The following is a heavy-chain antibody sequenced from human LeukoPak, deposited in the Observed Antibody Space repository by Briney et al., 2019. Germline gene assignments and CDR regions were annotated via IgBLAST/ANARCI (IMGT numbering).Heavy chain of an antibody. D-gene: IGHD1-26*01. CDR3: ARRIRWELLSFRRAFDI. CDR2: INHSGST. V-gene: IGHV4-34*01. Sequence: KPSETLSLTCAVYGGSFSGYYWSWIRQPPGKGLEWIGEINHSGSTNYNPSLKSRVTISVDTSKNQFSLKLSSVTAADTAVYYCARRIRWELLSFRRAFDIWGQGTMVTVSS. CDR1: GGSFSGYY. J-gene: IGHJ3*02.